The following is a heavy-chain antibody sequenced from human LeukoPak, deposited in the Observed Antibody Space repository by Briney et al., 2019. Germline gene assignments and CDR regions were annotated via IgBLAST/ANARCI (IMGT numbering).Heavy chain of an antibody. CDR3: ARHPWEPLPAGSWFDP. Sequence: SETLSLTCTVSGGSISSSSYYWGWIRQPPGKGLEWIGSIYYSGSTYYNPSLKSRVTIFVDTSKNQFSLKLSSVTAADTAVYYCARHPWEPLPAGSWFDPWGQGTLVTVSS. CDR2: IYYSGST. D-gene: IGHD1-26*01. V-gene: IGHV4-39*01. CDR1: GGSISSSSYY. J-gene: IGHJ5*02.